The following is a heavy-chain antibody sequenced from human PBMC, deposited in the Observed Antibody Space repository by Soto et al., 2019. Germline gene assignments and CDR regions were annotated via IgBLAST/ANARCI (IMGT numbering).Heavy chain of an antibody. Sequence: QVQLVQSGAEVKKPGASVKVSCKASGYTFTSYGISWVRQAPGQGLEWMGWISAYNGNTNYAQKLQGRVTMTTDTXXXXXXXXXXXXXXXXXAVYYCARDLFEVADLIAFDIWGQGTMVTVSS. J-gene: IGHJ3*02. CDR3: ARDLFEVADLIAFDI. V-gene: IGHV1-18*01. D-gene: IGHD3-10*01. CDR2: ISAYNGNT. CDR1: GYTFTSYG.